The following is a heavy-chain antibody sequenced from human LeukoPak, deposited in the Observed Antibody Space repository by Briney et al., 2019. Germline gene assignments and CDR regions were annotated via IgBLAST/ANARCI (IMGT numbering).Heavy chain of an antibody. J-gene: IGHJ2*01. CDR2: INPSDGSA. Sequence: ASVKVSCKASGYTFTSNYTHWVRQAPGQGLEWMGIINPSDGSANSAQKFQGRVTMTRDTSTSTVYMELSSLRSEDTAVYYCARDRGKVVIATYWYFDLWGRGTLVTVSS. D-gene: IGHD3-22*01. CDR3: ARDRGKVVIATYWYFDL. V-gene: IGHV1-46*01. CDR1: GYTFTSNY.